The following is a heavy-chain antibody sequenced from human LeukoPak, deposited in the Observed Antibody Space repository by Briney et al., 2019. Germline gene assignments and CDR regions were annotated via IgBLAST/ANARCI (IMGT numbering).Heavy chain of an antibody. V-gene: IGHV1-18*01. CDR2: ISAYNGNT. CDR1: SYTFTSYG. D-gene: IGHD6-13*01. CDR3: AATIAADTGYYGMDV. Sequence: ASVKVSCKASSYTFTSYGISWVRQAPGQGLEWMGWISAYNGNTNYAQKLQGRVTMTTDTSTSTAYMELRSLRSDDTAVYYCAATIAADTGYYGMDVWGQGTTVTVSS. J-gene: IGHJ6*02.